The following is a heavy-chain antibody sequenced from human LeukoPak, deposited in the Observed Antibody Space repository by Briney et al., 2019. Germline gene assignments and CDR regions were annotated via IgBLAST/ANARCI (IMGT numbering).Heavy chain of an antibody. J-gene: IGHJ5*02. CDR3: ARGHITMVRGPNNWFDP. Sequence: SETLSLTCTVSGGSISSYYWSWIRQPAGKGLEWIGRIYTSGGTNYNPSLKSRVTMSVDTSKNQFSLKLSSVTAADTAVYYCARGHITMVRGPNNWFDPWGQGTLVTVSS. D-gene: IGHD3-10*01. V-gene: IGHV4-4*07. CDR2: IYTSGGT. CDR1: GGSISSYY.